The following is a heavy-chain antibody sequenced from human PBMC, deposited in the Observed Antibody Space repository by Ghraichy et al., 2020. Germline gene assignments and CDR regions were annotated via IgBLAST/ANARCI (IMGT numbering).Heavy chain of an antibody. J-gene: IGHJ4*02. V-gene: IGHV3-74*01. CDR2: INSDGSST. CDR1: GFTFSSYW. D-gene: IGHD3-22*01. CDR3: ARADGSCYYYLDLGY. Sequence: GGSLRLSCAASGFTFSSYWMHWVRQAPGKGLVWVSRINSDGSSTSYADSVKGRFTISRDNAKNTLYLQMNSLRAEDTAVYYCARADGSCYYYLDLGYWGQGALVTVSS.